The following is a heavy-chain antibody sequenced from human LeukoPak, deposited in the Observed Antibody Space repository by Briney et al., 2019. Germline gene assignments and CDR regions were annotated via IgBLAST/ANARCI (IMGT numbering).Heavy chain of an antibody. V-gene: IGHV4-39*07. J-gene: IGHJ5*02. Sequence: SETLSLTCTVSGGSISSSSYYWGWIRQPPGKGLEWIGSIYHSGSTYYNPSLKSRVTIAVETSKNQFSLKLSSVTAADTALYYCARVGYCSGDTCLNWFDPWGRGTLVTVSS. CDR1: GGSISSSSYY. D-gene: IGHD2-15*01. CDR3: ARVGYCSGDTCLNWFDP. CDR2: IYHSGST.